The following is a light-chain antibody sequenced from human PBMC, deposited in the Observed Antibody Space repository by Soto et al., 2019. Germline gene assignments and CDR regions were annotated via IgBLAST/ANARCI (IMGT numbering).Light chain of an antibody. V-gene: IGLV1-40*01. CDR3: QSYDSSLSGYV. CDR1: SSNIGAGYD. J-gene: IGLJ1*01. Sequence: QSVLTQPPSVSGAPGQRVTISCTGSSSNIGAGYDVHWYQQLPGTAPKLLIYGNSNRPSGVPDRFSGSKSGTSASLAITGQQAEDEADYYGQSYDSSLSGYVFGTGTKVTV. CDR2: GNS.